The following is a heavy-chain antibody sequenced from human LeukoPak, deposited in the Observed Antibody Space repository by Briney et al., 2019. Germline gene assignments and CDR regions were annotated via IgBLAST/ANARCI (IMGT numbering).Heavy chain of an antibody. CDR2: IYTSGST. CDR3: ARVASSMVRGVTSFDY. D-gene: IGHD3-10*01. CDR1: GGSLSSGSYY. Sequence: PSQTLSLTCAVSGGSLSSGSYYWSWIRQPAGKELEWIGRIYTSGSTNYNPSLKSRVTISVDTSKNQFSLKLCSVTAADTAVYYCARVASSMVRGVTSFDYWGQGTLVTVSS. J-gene: IGHJ4*02. V-gene: IGHV4-61*02.